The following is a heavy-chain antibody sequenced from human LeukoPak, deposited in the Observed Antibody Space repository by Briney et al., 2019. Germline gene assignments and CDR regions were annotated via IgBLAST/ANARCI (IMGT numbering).Heavy chain of an antibody. CDR2: INHSGST. Sequence: PSETLSLTCAVYGGSFSGYYWSWIRQPPGKGLEWIGEINHSGSTNYNPSLKSRVTISVDTSKNQFSLKLSSVTAADTAVYYCARMSQDVLLWFGELLSPSEWSPDDYWGQGTLVTVSS. CDR3: ARMSQDVLLWFGELLSPSEWSPDDY. V-gene: IGHV4-34*01. D-gene: IGHD3-10*01. J-gene: IGHJ4*02. CDR1: GGSFSGYY.